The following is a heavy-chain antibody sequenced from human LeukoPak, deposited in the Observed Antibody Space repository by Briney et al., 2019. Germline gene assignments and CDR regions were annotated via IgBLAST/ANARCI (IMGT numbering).Heavy chain of an antibody. CDR1: GFTFSSYS. CDR3: AREGFGELLLGYYFDY. CDR2: ISSSSSYI. V-gene: IGHV3-21*01. Sequence: GGSLRLSCAASGFTFSSYSMNWVRQAPGKGLEWVSSISSSSSYIYYADSVKGRFTISRDNAKNSLYLQMNSLRAEDTAVYYCAREGFGELLLGYYFDYWGQGTLVTVSS. J-gene: IGHJ4*02. D-gene: IGHD3-10*01.